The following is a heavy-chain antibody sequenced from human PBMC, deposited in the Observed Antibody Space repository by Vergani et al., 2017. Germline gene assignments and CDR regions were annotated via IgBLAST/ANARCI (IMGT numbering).Heavy chain of an antibody. V-gene: IGHV3-30*18. Sequence: QVQLVESGGGVVQPGRSLRLSCAASGFTFSSYCMHWVRQAPGKGLEWVAVISYDGSNKYYADSVKGRFTISRDNSKNTLYLQMNSLRAEDTAVYYCAKASSRYYYYYYMDVWGKGTTVTVSS. J-gene: IGHJ6*03. CDR3: AKASSRYYYYYYMDV. CDR1: GFTFSSYC. CDR2: ISYDGSNK.